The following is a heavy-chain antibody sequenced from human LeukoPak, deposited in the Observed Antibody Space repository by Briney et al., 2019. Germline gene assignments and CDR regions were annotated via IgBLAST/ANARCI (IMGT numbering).Heavy chain of an antibody. CDR1: GIIVSNNY. D-gene: IGHD4-17*01. J-gene: IGHJ4*02. CDR3: ARATVTTLNFDY. Sequence: GGSLRLSCSVSGIIVSNNYMAWGRQAPGKGLEWVAVIYSGGSEFYADSVKGRFTISRDYDNNTLDLQMNSLRAGDTAFYYCARATVTTLNFDYWGQGTLVTVSS. V-gene: IGHV3-53*01. CDR2: IYSGGSE.